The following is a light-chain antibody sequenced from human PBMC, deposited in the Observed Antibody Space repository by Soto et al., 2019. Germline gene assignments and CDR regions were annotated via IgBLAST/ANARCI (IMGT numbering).Light chain of an antibody. J-gene: IGLJ1*01. CDR2: DVT. CDR1: SSDVGGYNS. CDR3: SSFTSSITYV. Sequence: ALTQPASVSWSPGQSITISCTGTSSDVGGYNSVSWYRQDPGKAPKLMIYDVTNRPSGVSNRFSGSKSGNTASLTISGLQAEDEADYYCSSFTSSITYVFGTGTKVTVL. V-gene: IGLV2-14*01.